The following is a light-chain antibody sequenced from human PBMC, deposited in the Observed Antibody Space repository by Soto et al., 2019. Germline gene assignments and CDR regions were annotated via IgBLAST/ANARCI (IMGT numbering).Light chain of an antibody. V-gene: IGLV2-23*01. CDR3: CSYAGSSTWV. CDR2: EGS. CDR1: SSDVGSYNL. Sequence: SALTQPASVSGSPGQSITISCTGTSSDVGSYNLVSWYQQRPGKAPKVMIYEGSKRPSGVSNRFFGSKSGNTASLTIFGLQAEDEADYYCCSYAGSSTWVFGGGTKVTVL. J-gene: IGLJ3*02.